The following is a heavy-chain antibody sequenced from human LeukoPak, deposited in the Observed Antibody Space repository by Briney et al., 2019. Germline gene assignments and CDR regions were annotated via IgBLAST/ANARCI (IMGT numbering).Heavy chain of an antibody. CDR2: ITGNGGVI. Sequence: GRSLRLSRAASGFTFSVNYMTWVRHAPGKGLEWLSYITGNGGVIQYADSVKGRFTISRDNAKILLYLQMDSLRVEDTAIYYCARDPRTVRIWGQGTLVTVSS. D-gene: IGHD1-1*01. CDR3: ARDPRTVRI. CDR1: GFTFSVNY. V-gene: IGHV3-11*04. J-gene: IGHJ4*02.